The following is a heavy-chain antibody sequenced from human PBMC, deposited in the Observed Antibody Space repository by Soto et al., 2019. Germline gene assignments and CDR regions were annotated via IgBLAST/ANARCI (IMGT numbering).Heavy chain of an antibody. Sequence: SETLSLTCTVSGGSISSYYWSWIRQPPGKGLEWIGYIYYSGSTNYNPSLKSRVTISVDTSKNQFSLKLSSVTAADTAVYYCAKCGYDSSGRLLRYFQHWGQGTLVTVSS. J-gene: IGHJ1*01. CDR1: GGSISSYY. CDR2: IYYSGST. D-gene: IGHD3-22*01. V-gene: IGHV4-59*01. CDR3: AKCGYDSSGRLLRYFQH.